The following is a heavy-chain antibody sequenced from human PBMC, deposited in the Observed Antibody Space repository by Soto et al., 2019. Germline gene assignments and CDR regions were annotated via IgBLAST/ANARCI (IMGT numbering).Heavy chain of an antibody. D-gene: IGHD6-19*01. CDR1: GFTFDDYT. V-gene: IGHV3-43*01. Sequence: GGSLRLSCAASGFTFDDYTMHWVRQAPGKGLEWVSLISWDGGSTYYADSVKGRFTISRDNSKNSLYLQMNSLRTEDTALYYCAKDTLRTRAGEFAYWSQGTLVTVSS. CDR2: ISWDGGST. J-gene: IGHJ4*02. CDR3: AKDTLRTRAGEFAY.